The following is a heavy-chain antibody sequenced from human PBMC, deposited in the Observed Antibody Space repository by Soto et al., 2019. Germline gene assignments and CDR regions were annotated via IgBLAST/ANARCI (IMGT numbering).Heavy chain of an antibody. Sequence: EVQLVESGGGLVQPGGSLRLSCAASGFTFSSYSMNWVRQAPGKGLEWVSYISSSSNTIYYADSVKGRFTISRDNARNSLDLQMKSLRDEDTAVYYCAREKYSMSYRSFDCWGQGTLVTVSS. D-gene: IGHD1-26*01. CDR3: AREKYSMSYRSFDC. CDR1: GFTFSSYS. CDR2: ISSSSNTI. J-gene: IGHJ4*02. V-gene: IGHV3-48*02.